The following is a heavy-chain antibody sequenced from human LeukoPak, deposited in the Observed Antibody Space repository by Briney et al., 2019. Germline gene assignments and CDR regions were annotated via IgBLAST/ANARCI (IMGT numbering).Heavy chain of an antibody. J-gene: IGHJ4*02. V-gene: IGHV3-30*04. Sequence: GGSLRLSCAASGFTFSSYAMHWVRQAPGKGLEWVAVISYDGSNKYYADSVKGRFTISRDNSKNTLYLQMNSLRAEDTAVCYCNVPAAPFDYWGQGTLVTVSS. CDR2: ISYDGSNK. CDR1: GFTFSSYA. CDR3: NVPAAPFDY. D-gene: IGHD2-2*01.